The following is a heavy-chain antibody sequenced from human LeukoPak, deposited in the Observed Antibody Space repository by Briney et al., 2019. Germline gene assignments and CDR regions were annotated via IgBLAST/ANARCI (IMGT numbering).Heavy chain of an antibody. CDR1: GLIFSTYA. CDR3: AKDWSADY. Sequence: PGGSLRLSCTTSGLIFSTYAMTWVRQAPGKGLEWVSAMSGSGDSAKYAASVKGRFTMSRDNSKNTVYLQMNSLRAEDTAVYYCAKDWSADYWGQGTLVTVSS. J-gene: IGHJ4*02. V-gene: IGHV3-23*01. CDR2: MSGSGDSA.